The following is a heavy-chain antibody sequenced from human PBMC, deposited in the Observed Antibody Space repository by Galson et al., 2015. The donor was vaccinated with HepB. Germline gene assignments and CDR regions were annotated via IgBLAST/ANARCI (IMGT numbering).Heavy chain of an antibody. J-gene: IGHJ4*02. Sequence: SLRLSCAASGFIFNNYGMHWVRQVPGKGLEWVAVISYDGSRRYYADSVKGRFTISRDNSKNTLFLQMNSLRAEDTAVYYCAKEPAIWSGHCDYWGQGALVTVSA. CDR1: GFIFNNYG. D-gene: IGHD3-3*01. CDR2: ISYDGSRR. CDR3: AKEPAIWSGHCDY. V-gene: IGHV3-30*18.